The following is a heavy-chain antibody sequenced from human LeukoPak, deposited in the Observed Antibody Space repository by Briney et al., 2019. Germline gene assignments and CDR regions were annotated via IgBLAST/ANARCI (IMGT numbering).Heavy chain of an antibody. CDR3: TKEPLDY. Sequence: GGSLRLSCAASGFIFSSYWMHWVRQAPGKGLVWVSRINSDGSSTSYADSVKGRFTISRDNTKNSLYLQMNSLRAEDLALYYCTKEPLDYWGQGTLVTVSS. CDR1: GFIFSSYW. J-gene: IGHJ4*02. CDR2: INSDGSST. V-gene: IGHV3-74*01.